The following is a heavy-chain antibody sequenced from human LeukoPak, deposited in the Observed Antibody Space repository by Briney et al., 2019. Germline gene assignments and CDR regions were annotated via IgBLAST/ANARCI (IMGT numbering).Heavy chain of an antibody. CDR3: ATGGIYSSNFDY. D-gene: IGHD5-18*01. CDR2: IYPGDSET. CDR1: GYAFIRFW. J-gene: IGHJ4*02. V-gene: IGHV5-51*01. Sequence: GESLKISCKGSGYAFIRFWIGWVRQMPGKGLEWMGIIYPGDSETRYSPSFQGQVTISVDKSISTAYLQWSSLKASDTAVYYCATGGIYSSNFDYWGQGTLVTVSS.